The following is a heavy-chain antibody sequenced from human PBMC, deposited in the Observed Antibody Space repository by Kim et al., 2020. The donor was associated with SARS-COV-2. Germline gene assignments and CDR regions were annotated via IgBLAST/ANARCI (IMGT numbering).Heavy chain of an antibody. CDR1: GFTFSSYS. CDR2: ISSSSSYI. Sequence: GGSLRLSCAASGFTFSSYSMNWVRQAPGKGLEWVSSISSSSSYIYYADSVKGRFTISRDNAKNSLYLQMNSLRAEDTAVYYCAKAYDIKTNGAFDIWGQGTMVTVSS. CDR3: AKAYDIKTNGAFDI. V-gene: IGHV3-21*01. D-gene: IGHD3-9*01. J-gene: IGHJ3*02.